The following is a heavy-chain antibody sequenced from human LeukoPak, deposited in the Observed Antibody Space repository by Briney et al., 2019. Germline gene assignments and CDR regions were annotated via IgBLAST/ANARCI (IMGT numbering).Heavy chain of an antibody. V-gene: IGHV1-18*01. J-gene: IGHJ4*02. CDR2: ISAYNGNT. CDR1: GGTFSSYA. D-gene: IGHD5-12*01. Sequence: GASVKVSCKASGGTFSSYAISWVRQAPGQGLEWMGWISAYNGNTNYAQKLQGRVTMTTDTSTSTAYMELRSLRSDDTAVYYCAREAPGGYEPTDSWGQGTLVTVSS. CDR3: AREAPGGYEPTDS.